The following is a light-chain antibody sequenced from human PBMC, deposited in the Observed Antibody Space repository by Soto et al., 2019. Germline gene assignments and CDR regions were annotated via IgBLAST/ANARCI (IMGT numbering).Light chain of an antibody. V-gene: IGKV1-5*03. CDR3: QQCFSLPPT. J-gene: IGKJ1*01. CDR1: QNINSW. CDR2: KAS. Sequence: DIQMTQSPSTLSASVGDRVTITCRASQNINSWLAWYQQKPGKAPKLLIYKASTLKSGVPSRFSGSGSGTEFTLTISSLQPDDFAVYYCQQCFSLPPTFGHGTKVDI.